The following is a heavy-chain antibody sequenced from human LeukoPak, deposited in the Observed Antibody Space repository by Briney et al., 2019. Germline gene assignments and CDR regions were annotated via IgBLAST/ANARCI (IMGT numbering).Heavy chain of an antibody. CDR1: GDSVSSNSAA. Sequence: SQTLSLTCAFSGDSVSSNSAAWNWIRQSPSRGPEWLGRTYYRSKWYNDYAVSVKSRITINPDTSKNQFSLQLNSVTPEDTAVYYCAREGEQQLRTGDFDYWGQGTLVTVSS. CDR2: TYYRSKWYN. CDR3: AREGEQQLRTGDFDY. D-gene: IGHD6-13*01. V-gene: IGHV6-1*01. J-gene: IGHJ4*02.